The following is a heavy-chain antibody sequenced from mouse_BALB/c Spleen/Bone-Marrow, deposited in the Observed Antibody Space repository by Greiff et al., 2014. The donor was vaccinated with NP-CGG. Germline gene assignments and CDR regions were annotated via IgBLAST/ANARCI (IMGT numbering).Heavy chain of an antibody. Sequence: EVQLQQSGAELVKPGASVKLSCTASGFNIKDTYMQRVKQRPEQDLEWIGRIDPANGNSKYDPKFQGKATITADTTSNTAYLQASSLTSEDTAVYSSATYYRYDRRFAYWGQGTLVTVSA. J-gene: IGHJ3*01. CDR2: IDPANGNS. D-gene: IGHD2-14*01. CDR3: ATYYRYDRRFAY. CDR1: GFNIKDTY. V-gene: IGHV14-3*02.